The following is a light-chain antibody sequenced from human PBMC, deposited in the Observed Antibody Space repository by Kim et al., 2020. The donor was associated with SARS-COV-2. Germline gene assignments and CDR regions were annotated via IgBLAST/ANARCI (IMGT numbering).Light chain of an antibody. J-gene: IGKJ1*01. CDR2: TAS. CDR3: QQTHSASRT. Sequence: DIQMTQSPSSLSASVGDRVTITCRASQDISRYLNWYQQKPGKAPKLLLYTASSWQSGVPSRFTGSGSETDFTLTISSLQPEDFATYYCQQTHSASRTFGQGTKVDIK. V-gene: IGKV1-39*01. CDR1: QDISRY.